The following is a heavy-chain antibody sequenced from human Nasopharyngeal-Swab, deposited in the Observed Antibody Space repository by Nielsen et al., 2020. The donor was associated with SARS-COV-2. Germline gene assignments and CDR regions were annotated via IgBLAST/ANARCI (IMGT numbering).Heavy chain of an antibody. CDR2: INPNSGGT. J-gene: IGHJ5*02. D-gene: IGHD3-16*02. CDR3: ARDGTTNLYDYVWGSYRPKTNWFDP. CDR1: GYTFTGYY. Sequence: ASVKVSCKASGYTFTGYYMRWVRQAPGQGLEWMGRINPNSGGTNYAQKLQGRVTMTTDTSTSTAYMELRSLRSDDTAVYYCARDGTTNLYDYVWGSYRPKTNWFDPWGQGTLVTVSS. V-gene: IGHV1-2*06.